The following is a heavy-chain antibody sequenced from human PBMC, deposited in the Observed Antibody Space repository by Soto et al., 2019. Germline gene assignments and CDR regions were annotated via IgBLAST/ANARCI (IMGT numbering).Heavy chain of an antibody. Sequence: SETLSLTCAVYGGSFSGYYWSWIRQPPGKGLEWIGENNHRGRTNYNPSLKSRVTISVDTSKNQFSLKLSSVTAADTAVYYCARGDILTGYVYWGQGTLVTVSS. D-gene: IGHD3-9*01. CDR3: ARGDILTGYVY. CDR2: NNHRGRT. J-gene: IGHJ4*02. CDR1: GGSFSGYY. V-gene: IGHV4-34*01.